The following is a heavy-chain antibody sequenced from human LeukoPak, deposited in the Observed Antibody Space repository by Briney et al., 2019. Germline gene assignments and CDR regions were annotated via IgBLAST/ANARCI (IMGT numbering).Heavy chain of an antibody. V-gene: IGHV4-39*01. J-gene: IGHJ4*02. Sequence: SETLSLTCTVSGGSISSSSYYWGWIRQPPGKGLEWIGSIYYSGSTYYNPSLKSRVTISVDTSKNQFSLKLSSVTAADTAVYYCARLSFSSGWNFDYWGQGTLVTVSS. CDR2: IYYSGST. D-gene: IGHD6-19*01. CDR1: GGSISSSSYY. CDR3: ARLSFSSGWNFDY.